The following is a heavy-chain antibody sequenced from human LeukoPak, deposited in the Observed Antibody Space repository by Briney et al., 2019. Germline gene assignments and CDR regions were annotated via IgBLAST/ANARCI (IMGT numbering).Heavy chain of an antibody. CDR3: AKDRDYYLVGFFDY. Sequence: SGGSLRLSCAASGFTFSSYAMSWVRQAPGTGLEWVSAISGSGVTTYYADSVKGRFTISRDNSKNTSYLQMNSLRAEDTALYYCAKDRDYYLVGFFDYWGQGTLVTVSS. CDR2: ISGSGVTT. CDR1: GFTFSSYA. J-gene: IGHJ4*02. V-gene: IGHV3-23*01. D-gene: IGHD3-10*01.